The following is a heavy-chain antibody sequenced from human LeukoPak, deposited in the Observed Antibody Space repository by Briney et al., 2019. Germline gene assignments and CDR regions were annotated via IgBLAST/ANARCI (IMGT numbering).Heavy chain of an antibody. CDR1: GGSFSGYY. D-gene: IGHD3-3*01. J-gene: IGHJ5*02. CDR2: INHSGST. V-gene: IGHV4-34*01. CDR3: ARGPGNRVRYYDFWSGYYH. Sequence: SETLSLTCAVYGGSFSGYYWSRIRQPPGKGLEWIGEINHSGSTNYNPSLKSRVTISVDTSKNQFSLKLSSVTAADTAVYYCARGPGNRVRYYDFWSGYYHWGQGTLVTVSS.